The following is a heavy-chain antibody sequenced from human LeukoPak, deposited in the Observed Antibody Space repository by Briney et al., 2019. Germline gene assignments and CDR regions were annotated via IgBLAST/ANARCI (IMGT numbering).Heavy chain of an antibody. CDR3: ARETYYYDSSGYRPLDY. V-gene: IGHV4-59*06. CDR1: GGSISSYY. D-gene: IGHD3-22*01. Sequence: SETLSLTCTVSGGSISSYYWSWIRQHPGKGLEWIGYIYYSGSTYYNPSLKSRVTISVDTSKNQFSLKLSSVTAADKAVYYCARETYYYDSSGYRPLDYWGQGTLVTVSS. CDR2: IYYSGST. J-gene: IGHJ4*02.